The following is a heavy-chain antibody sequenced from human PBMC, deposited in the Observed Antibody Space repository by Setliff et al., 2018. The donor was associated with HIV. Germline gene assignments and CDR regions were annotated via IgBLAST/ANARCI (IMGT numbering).Heavy chain of an antibody. J-gene: IGHJ4*02. CDR3: ATDPPRPGAQWLVVYYFDY. CDR2: MNPNSGNT. V-gene: IGHV1-8*02. D-gene: IGHD6-19*01. CDR1: GYTFTSYD. Sequence: ASVEVSCKASGYTFTSYDINWVRQATGQGLEWMGWMNPNSGNTGYAQKFQGRVTRTRNTSISTAYMELSSLRSEDTAVYYCATDPPRPGAQWLVVYYFDYWGQGTLVTVSS.